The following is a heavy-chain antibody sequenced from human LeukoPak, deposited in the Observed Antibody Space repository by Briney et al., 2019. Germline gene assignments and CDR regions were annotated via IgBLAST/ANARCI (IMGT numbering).Heavy chain of an antibody. CDR1: GYTFTSYD. CDR2: MNPNSGNT. Sequence: GASVKVSCKASGYTFTSYDINWVRQATGQGLEWMGWMNPNSGNTGYAQKFQGRVTMTRNTSISTAYMELSSLRSDDTAVYYCARDNPPHAYSSSPTDYWGQGTLVTVSS. J-gene: IGHJ4*02. V-gene: IGHV1-8*01. CDR3: ARDNPPHAYSSSPTDY. D-gene: IGHD6-6*01.